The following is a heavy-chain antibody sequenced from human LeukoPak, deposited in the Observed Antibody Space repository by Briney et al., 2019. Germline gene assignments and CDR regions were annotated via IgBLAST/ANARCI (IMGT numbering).Heavy chain of an antibody. CDR1: GFSVSSNF. D-gene: IGHD1-1*01. V-gene: IGHV3-53*01. CDR2: LYSGANT. CDR3: AKVDYWSPENYLDS. J-gene: IGHJ4*02. Sequence: PGGSLRLSCTASGFSVSSNFMSWVRQAPGKGLEWVSVLYSGANTYYADSVKGRFTISRDNSQNTVHLQMDNLRADDTAVYYCAKVDYWSPENYLDSWGQGTLVTVSS.